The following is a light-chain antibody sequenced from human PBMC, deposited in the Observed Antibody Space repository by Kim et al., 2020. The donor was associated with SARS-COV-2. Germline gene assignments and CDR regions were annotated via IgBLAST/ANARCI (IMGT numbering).Light chain of an antibody. CDR1: QSVGSSL. V-gene: IGKV3-20*01. CDR2: EAF. CDR3: QQYGSTPYT. J-gene: IGKJ2*01. Sequence: LAPGERAPLSSRASQSVGSSLLAWYQQKPGQAPRLLIYEAFKRVAGIPDRFSGSGSGTDFTLTISRPEPEDFAMYYCQQYGSTPYTFGQGTKLEI.